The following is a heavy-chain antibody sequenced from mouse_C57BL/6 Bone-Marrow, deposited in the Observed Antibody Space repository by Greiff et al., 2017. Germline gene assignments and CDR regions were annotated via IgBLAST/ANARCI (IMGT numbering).Heavy chain of an antibody. Sequence: QVQLQQPGAELVRPGTSVKLSCKASGYTFTSYWMHWVKQRPGQGLEWIGVIDPSDSYTNYNQKFKGKATLTVDTSSSTAYMQLSSLTSEDSAVYYCARERTTVVATSHWYFDVWGTGTTVTVSS. J-gene: IGHJ1*03. CDR1: GYTFTSYW. CDR2: IDPSDSYT. CDR3: ARERTTVVATSHWYFDV. V-gene: IGHV1-59*01. D-gene: IGHD1-1*01.